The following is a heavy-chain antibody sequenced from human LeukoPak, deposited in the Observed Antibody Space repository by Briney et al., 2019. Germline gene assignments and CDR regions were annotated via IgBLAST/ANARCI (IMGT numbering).Heavy chain of an antibody. V-gene: IGHV4-59*08. J-gene: IGHJ4*02. D-gene: IGHD4-17*01. CDR2: IYYSGRT. CDR1: GGSISSYY. CDR3: ARQEVDYGDYVGY. Sequence: SETLSLTCTVSGGSISSYYWSWIRQPPGKGLEWIGYIYYSGRTKYNPSLKSRVTISVDTSKNQFSLKLSSVTAADTAVYYCARQEVDYGDYVGYWGQGTLVTVSS.